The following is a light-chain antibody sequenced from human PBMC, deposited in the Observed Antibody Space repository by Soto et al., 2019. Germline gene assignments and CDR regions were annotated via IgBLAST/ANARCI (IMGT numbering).Light chain of an antibody. Sequence: DVQLTQSPPSLSSSVGDIVTITCRASQTIRTFLNWYQQKSGKAPKVLIYSASTLQSGVPSRFSGSGSGTDFTLTISRLEPEDFAVYYCQQYGNSPTWTFGQGTKVDIK. CDR2: SAS. CDR1: QTIRTF. V-gene: IGKV1-39*01. J-gene: IGKJ1*01. CDR3: QQYGNSPTWT.